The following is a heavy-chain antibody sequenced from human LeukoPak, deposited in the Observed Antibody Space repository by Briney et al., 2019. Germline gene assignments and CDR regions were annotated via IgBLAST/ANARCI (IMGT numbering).Heavy chain of an antibody. D-gene: IGHD2-2*02. CDR2: IYHSGST. V-gene: IGHV4-38-2*02. CDR3: ARDIVVVPAAIVSYFDY. CDR1: GYSISSGYY. Sequence: SETPSLTCAVSGYSISSGYYWGWIRQPPGKGLEWIGSIYHSGSTYYNPSLKSRVTISVDTSKNQFSLKLSSVTAADTAVYYCARDIVVVPAAIVSYFDYWGQGTLVTVSS. J-gene: IGHJ4*02.